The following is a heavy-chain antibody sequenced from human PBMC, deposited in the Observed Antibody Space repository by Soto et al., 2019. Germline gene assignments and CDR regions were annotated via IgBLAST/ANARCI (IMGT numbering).Heavy chain of an antibody. CDR1: GFTFSSSA. D-gene: IGHD6-13*01. V-gene: IGHV3-23*01. Sequence: VQLLESGGGLVQPGGSLRLSCAASGFTFSSSAMNWVRQAPGKGLEWVSVISGSGGSTYYADSVKGQFTISRDNSKNTLYLQMNSLRAEDTAVYYCAKDPFTEYSSSWYFDYWGQGTLVTVSS. CDR2: ISGSGGST. CDR3: AKDPFTEYSSSWYFDY. J-gene: IGHJ4*02.